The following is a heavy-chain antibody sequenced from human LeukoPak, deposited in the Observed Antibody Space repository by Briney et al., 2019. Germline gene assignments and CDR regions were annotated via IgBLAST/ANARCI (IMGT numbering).Heavy chain of an antibody. D-gene: IGHD3-10*01. Sequence: GASVKVSCKASGGTFSSYAISWVRQAPGQGLEWMGGIIPIFGTANYAQKFQGRVTITTDESTSTAYMELSSLRSEDTAVYYCATRRITKLGLGYWGQGTLVTVSS. CDR3: ATRRITKLGLGY. CDR1: GGTFSSYA. CDR2: IIPIFGTA. J-gene: IGHJ4*02. V-gene: IGHV1-69*05.